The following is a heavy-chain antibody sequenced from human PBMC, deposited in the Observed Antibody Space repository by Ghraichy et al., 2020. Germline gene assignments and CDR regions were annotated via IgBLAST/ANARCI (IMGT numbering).Heavy chain of an antibody. CDR3: SSGDTFDI. D-gene: IGHD3-10*01. V-gene: IGHV3-7*03. CDR2: INQDGRER. J-gene: IGHJ3*02. CDR1: GLIFGNYW. Sequence: GALRLSCAASGLIFGNYWITWVRQAPGKGLEWVANINQDGRERYYVGSVKGRFTIYRDNAMNSLYLHMNSLRAEDTAVYYCSSGDTFDIWGQGTMVAVSS.